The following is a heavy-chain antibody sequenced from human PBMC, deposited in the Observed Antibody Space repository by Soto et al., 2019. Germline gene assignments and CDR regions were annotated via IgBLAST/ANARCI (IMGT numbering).Heavy chain of an antibody. V-gene: IGHV3-64D*06. CDR2: ISSNGGST. J-gene: IGHJ4*02. Sequence: GGSLRLSCAVFGFTFSTYAMHWVRQAPGKGLQYVSSISSNGGSTYYADSVKGRFTISRDNSKNTLYLQMSSLRVEDTAVYYCVKDRYVDYWGQGTLVPVSS. CDR1: GFTFSTYA. CDR3: VKDRYVDY.